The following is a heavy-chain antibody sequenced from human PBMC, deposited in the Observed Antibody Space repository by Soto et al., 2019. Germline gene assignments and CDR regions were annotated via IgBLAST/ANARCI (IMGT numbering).Heavy chain of an antibody. CDR1: GGSIGSSSYY. CDR3: ARRGYCSGGSCYSGFVTGF. D-gene: IGHD2-15*01. J-gene: IGHJ4*02. Sequence: PSETLSLTCTVSGGSIGSSSYYWGWIRQPPGKGLEWIGSIYYSGSTYYNPSLKSRVTISVDTSKNQFSLKLSSVTAADTAVYYCARRGYCSGGSCYSGFVTGFWGPGTLVTVSS. V-gene: IGHV4-39*01. CDR2: IYYSGST.